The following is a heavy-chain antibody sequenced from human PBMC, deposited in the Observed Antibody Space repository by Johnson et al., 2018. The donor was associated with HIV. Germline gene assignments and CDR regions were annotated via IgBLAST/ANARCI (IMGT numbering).Heavy chain of an antibody. CDR2: IKQDGSEK. CDR3: AGENLPGISVYGGAFDI. CDR1: VFTFSTYW. Sequence: VQLVESGGGLVQPGGSLRLSFAAYVFTFSTYWMSWVRQAPGKGLEWVDNIKQDGSEKYYVDSVKGRFTISRDNAKNSLYVQMSSLRAEDTAVYFCAGENLPGISVYGGAFDIWGQGTMVTVSS. J-gene: IGHJ3*02. D-gene: IGHD6-19*01. V-gene: IGHV3-7*01.